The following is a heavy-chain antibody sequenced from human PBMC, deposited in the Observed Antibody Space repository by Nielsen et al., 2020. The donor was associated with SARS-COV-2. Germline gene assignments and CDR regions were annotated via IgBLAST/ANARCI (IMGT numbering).Heavy chain of an antibody. J-gene: IGHJ4*02. D-gene: IGHD6-13*01. V-gene: IGHV3-33*03. CDR2: IWYDGSNK. Sequence: GGSLRLSCAASGFTFSSYGMHWVRQAPGKGLEWVAVIWYDGSNKYYADSVKGRFTISRDNAKNSLYLQMNSLRAEDTALYYCAKDLFPVGSSFDYWGQGTLVTVSS. CDR3: AKDLFPVGSSFDY. CDR1: GFTFSSYG.